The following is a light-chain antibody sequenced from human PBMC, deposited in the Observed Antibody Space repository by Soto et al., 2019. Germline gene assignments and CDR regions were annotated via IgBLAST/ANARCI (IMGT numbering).Light chain of an antibody. CDR1: SSDVGSYNF. CDR3: CSYVGATTYV. V-gene: IGLV2-23*02. J-gene: IGLJ1*01. CDR2: GVS. Sequence: QSVLTQPASVSGSPGQSITISCSGTSSDVGSYNFVSWYQQHPGKAPKLMIYGVSKRPSGISNRFSGSKSGNTASLTISGLQAEDEADYYCCSYVGATTYVFGTGTKVTVL.